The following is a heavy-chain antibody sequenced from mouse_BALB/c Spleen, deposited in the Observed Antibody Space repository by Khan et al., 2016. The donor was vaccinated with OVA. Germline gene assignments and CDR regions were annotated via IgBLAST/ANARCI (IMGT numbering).Heavy chain of an antibody. CDR2: INPTSAYT. CDR3: ARDRIDY. Sequence: QMQLEESGAELAKPGASVKMSCKASGYTFTTYWMHWVRQRPGQGLEWIGYINPTSAYTDYNQKFKDKATLTVDKSSSTAYMQLSSLTSEDSAVYYCARDRIDYWGQGTTLTVSS. J-gene: IGHJ2*01. V-gene: IGHV1-7*01. CDR1: GYTFTTYW.